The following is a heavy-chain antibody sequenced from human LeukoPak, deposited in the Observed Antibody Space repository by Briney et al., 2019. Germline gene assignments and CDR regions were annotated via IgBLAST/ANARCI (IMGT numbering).Heavy chain of an antibody. CDR2: IDYSGST. CDR1: GGTISSYY. D-gene: IGHD6-25*01. J-gene: IGHJ4*02. V-gene: IGHV4-59*01. Sequence: SETLSLTCTVSGGTISSYYWSWIRQPPGKGLEWVADIDYSGSTNYNPSLKRRVTISVDTPKNQFSLRLNSLTAAHTAVYYCARDPGRRGSGLDWGQGSLVTVSS. CDR3: ARDPGRRGSGLD.